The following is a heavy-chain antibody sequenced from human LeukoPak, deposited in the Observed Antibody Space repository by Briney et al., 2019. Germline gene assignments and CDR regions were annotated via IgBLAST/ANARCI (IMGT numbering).Heavy chain of an antibody. V-gene: IGHV4-39*07. CDR2: IYYSGTT. J-gene: IGHJ6*03. Sequence: SETLSLTCTVSGGSISSSSYYWGWIRQPPGKGLEWIGSIYYSGTTYYNPSLKSRVTISVETSKNQFSLKLKSVTAADTAVYYCARLRSGIAAAGTPTYYYYYMDVWAKGPRSPSP. D-gene: IGHD6-13*01. CDR1: GGSISSSSYY. CDR3: ARLRSGIAAAGTPTYYYYYMDV.